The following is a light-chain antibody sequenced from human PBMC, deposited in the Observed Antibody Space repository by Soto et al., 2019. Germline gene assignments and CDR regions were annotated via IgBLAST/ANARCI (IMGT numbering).Light chain of an antibody. Sequence: VISMTTFPSFLFASTEARVTIRCRMSQGISSYLAWYQQKKGKAPEXXIYAASTLQSGVPSRFSGSGYGTDFNLTISCLQSEDFATYYCQQYYSFPLTFGGGTKVDIK. CDR2: AAS. V-gene: IGKV1D-8*01. CDR1: QGISSY. J-gene: IGKJ4*01. CDR3: QQYYSFPLT.